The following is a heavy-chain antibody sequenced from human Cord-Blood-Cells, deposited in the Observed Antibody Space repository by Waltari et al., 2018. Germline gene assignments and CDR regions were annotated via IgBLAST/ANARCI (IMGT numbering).Heavy chain of an antibody. CDR2: INHSGST. Sequence: QVQLQQWGAGLLKPSETLSLTCAVYGGSFSGYYWSWIRQPPGKGLEWIGEINHSGSTNHNPSLKSRVTISVDPSKNQFSLKLSSVTAADTAVYYCASLGYSGSYYFDYWGQGTLVTVSS. V-gene: IGHV4-34*01. CDR1: GGSFSGYY. CDR3: ASLGYSGSYYFDY. J-gene: IGHJ4*02. D-gene: IGHD1-26*01.